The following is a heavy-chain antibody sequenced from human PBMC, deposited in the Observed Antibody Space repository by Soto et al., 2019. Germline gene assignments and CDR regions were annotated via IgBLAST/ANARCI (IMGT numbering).Heavy chain of an antibody. CDR1: GFTFSSYW. J-gene: IGHJ4*02. D-gene: IGHD3-22*01. Sequence: EVQLVESGGGIVQPGGSLRLSCAASGFTFSSYWMHWVRQAPGKGLVWVSRINSDGSRTSYADSAKGRFTISRDNAKNTGYLQKNSLRAEDTAVYYCARGDGDYYDGNGYLGRHWGQGTLVTVSS. V-gene: IGHV3-74*01. CDR2: INSDGSRT. CDR3: ARGDGDYYDGNGYLGRH.